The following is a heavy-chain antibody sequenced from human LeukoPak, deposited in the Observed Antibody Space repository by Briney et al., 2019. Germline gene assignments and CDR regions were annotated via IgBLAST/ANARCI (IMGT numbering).Heavy chain of an antibody. CDR1: GYTFTSYY. CDR2: INPSGGST. V-gene: IGHV1-46*01. J-gene: IGHJ4*02. CDR3: ARGPLVVTAIPFLDY. D-gene: IGHD2-21*02. Sequence: GASVKVSCKASGYTFTSYYMHWVRQAPGQGLEWMGIINPSGGSTSYAQKFQGRVTMTRDTSTSTAYMELSSLRSEDTAVYYCARGPLVVTAIPFLDYWGQGTLVTVSS.